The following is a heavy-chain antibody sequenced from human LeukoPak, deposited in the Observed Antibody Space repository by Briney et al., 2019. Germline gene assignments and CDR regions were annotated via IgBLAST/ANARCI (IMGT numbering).Heavy chain of an antibody. CDR3: ARKYSSGYYFDY. J-gene: IGHJ4*02. V-gene: IGHV4-34*01. Sequence: QPSETLSLTCAVYGGSFSGYYWSWIRQPPGKGLEWIGEINHSGSTNYNPSLKSRVTISVDTSKNQFSLKLSSVTAADTAVYYCARKYSSGYYFDYWGQGTLVTVSS. CDR2: INHSGST. D-gene: IGHD6-19*01. CDR1: GGSFSGYY.